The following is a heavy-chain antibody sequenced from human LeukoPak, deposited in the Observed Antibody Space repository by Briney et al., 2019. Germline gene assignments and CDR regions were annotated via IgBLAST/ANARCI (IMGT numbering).Heavy chain of an antibody. CDR1: GFTFSSYS. CDR2: IGSSSSYI. J-gene: IGHJ4*02. D-gene: IGHD6-6*01. CDR3: ARVEGYSSSAFDY. Sequence: PGGSLRLSCAASGFTFSSYSMNWVRQAPGKGLEWVSSIGSSSSYIYYADSVKSRFTISRDNAKNSLYLQMNSLRAEDTAVYYCARVEGYSSSAFDYWGQGTLITVSS. V-gene: IGHV3-21*01.